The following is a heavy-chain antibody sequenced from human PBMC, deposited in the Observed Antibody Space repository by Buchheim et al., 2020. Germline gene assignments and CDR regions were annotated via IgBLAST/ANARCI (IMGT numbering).Heavy chain of an antibody. D-gene: IGHD6-19*01. V-gene: IGHV3-30-3*01. Sequence: QVQLVESGGGVVQPGRSLRLSCAASGFTFSSYAMHWVRQAPGKGLEWVAVISYDGSNKYYADSVKGRFTISRDNSKNTLYLQMNSLRAEDTAVYYCARVPPTITVAGIDYWGQGTL. CDR1: GFTFSSYA. CDR2: ISYDGSNK. J-gene: IGHJ4*02. CDR3: ARVPPTITVAGIDY.